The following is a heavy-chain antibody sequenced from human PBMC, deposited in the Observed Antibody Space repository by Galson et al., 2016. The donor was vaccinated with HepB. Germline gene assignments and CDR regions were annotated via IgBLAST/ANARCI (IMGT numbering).Heavy chain of an antibody. D-gene: IGHD2-15*01. CDR1: GYSFSTYW. Sequence: QSGAEVKKPGESLRISCKDSGYSFSTYWIIWVRQMPGKGLEWVGRIDPSDSYTNYSPSFQGHVTISADKSISTAYLQWSSLKASDTGIYYCARQGSSAGELYYYYGMDVWGQGTTVTVSS. V-gene: IGHV5-10-1*01. CDR3: ARQGSSAGELYYYYGMDV. J-gene: IGHJ6*02. CDR2: IDPSDSYT.